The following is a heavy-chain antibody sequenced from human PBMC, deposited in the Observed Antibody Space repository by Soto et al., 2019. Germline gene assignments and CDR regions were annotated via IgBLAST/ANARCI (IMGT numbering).Heavy chain of an antibody. J-gene: IGHJ4*02. Sequence: EVHLLESGGDLVQPGGSLRLSCAASGYTFSNYAMSWVRQAPGKGLEWVSAISGRGGSGGNTYYADSVKGRFTISRDNSKNTVYLQMNSLRAEDTAIYYCAKAAADDHEISYFDYWGQGALVTVSS. CDR3: AKAAADDHEISYFDY. CDR1: GYTFSNYA. V-gene: IGHV3-23*01. D-gene: IGHD6-25*01. CDR2: ISGRGGSGGNT.